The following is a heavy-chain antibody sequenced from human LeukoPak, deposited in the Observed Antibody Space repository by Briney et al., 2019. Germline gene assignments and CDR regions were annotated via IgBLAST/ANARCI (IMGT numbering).Heavy chain of an antibody. V-gene: IGHV3-30*18. Sequence: VRSLRLSCAASGFTFSSYGMHWVRQAPGKGLEWVAVISYDGSNKYYADSVKGRFTISRDNSKNTLYLQMNSLRAEDTAVYYCAKGGAYFDYWGQGTLVTVSS. D-gene: IGHD2-15*01. CDR2: ISYDGSNK. CDR1: GFTFSSYG. J-gene: IGHJ4*02. CDR3: AKGGAYFDY.